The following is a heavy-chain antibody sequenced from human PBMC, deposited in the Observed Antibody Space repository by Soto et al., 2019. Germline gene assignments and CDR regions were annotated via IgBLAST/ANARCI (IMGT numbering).Heavy chain of an antibody. CDR1: GFTFSSYG. V-gene: IGHV3-33*01. CDR3: ARGNSIAAAFGRFDY. CDR2: IWYDGSNK. J-gene: IGHJ4*02. Sequence: GGSLRLSCAASGFTFSSYGMHWVRQAPGKGLEWVAVIWYDGSNKYYADSVKGRFTISRDNSKNTLYLQMNSLRAEDTAVYYCARGNSIAAAFGRFDYWGQGTLVTVSS. D-gene: IGHD6-13*01.